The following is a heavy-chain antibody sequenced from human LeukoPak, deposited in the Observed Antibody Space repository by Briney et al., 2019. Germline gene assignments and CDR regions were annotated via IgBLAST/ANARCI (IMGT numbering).Heavy chain of an antibody. CDR2: INSDGSST. CDR3: AKDANIAAAGTTHFDY. CDR1: GFTFSSYW. V-gene: IGHV3-74*01. J-gene: IGHJ4*02. D-gene: IGHD6-13*01. Sequence: GGSLRLSCAASGFTFSSYWMHWVRQAPGKGLVWVSRINSDGSSTSYADSVKGRFTISRDNAKNSLYLQMNSLRAEDTALYYCAKDANIAAAGTTHFDYWGQGTLVTVSS.